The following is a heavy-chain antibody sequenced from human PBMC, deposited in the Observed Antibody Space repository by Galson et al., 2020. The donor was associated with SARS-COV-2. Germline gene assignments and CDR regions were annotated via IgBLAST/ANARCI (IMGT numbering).Heavy chain of an antibody. Sequence: GGSLRLSCAASGFTFSNYGMHWFRQAPPKGLEWVAVISYAGINKYYADSVRGRFTISRDNSENTLYLQMNSLSAEDTAVYYCAKEIEQWLVRPGAFDIWGQGTMVTVSS. CDR2: ISYAGINK. J-gene: IGHJ3*02. D-gene: IGHD6-19*01. V-gene: IGHV3-30*18. CDR3: AKEIEQWLVRPGAFDI. CDR1: GFTFSNYG.